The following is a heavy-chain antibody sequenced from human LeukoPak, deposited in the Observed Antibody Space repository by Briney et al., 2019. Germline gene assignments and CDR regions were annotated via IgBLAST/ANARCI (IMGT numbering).Heavy chain of an antibody. J-gene: IGHJ6*04. CDR1: GFTFSSYE. Sequence: SLRLSCAASGFTFSSYEMNWVRQAPGKGLEWVSYISSSGSTIYYADSVKGRFTISRDNAKNSLYLQMNSLRAEDTAVYYCAELGITMIGGAWGKGTTVTISS. CDR3: AELGITMIGGA. D-gene: IGHD3-10*02. CDR2: ISSSGSTI. V-gene: IGHV3-48*03.